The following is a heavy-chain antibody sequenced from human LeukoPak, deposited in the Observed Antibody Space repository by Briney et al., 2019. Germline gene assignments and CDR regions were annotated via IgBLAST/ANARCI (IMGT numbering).Heavy chain of an antibody. Sequence: PSQTLSLTCTVSGGSISSGGYYWSWIRQHPGKGLEWIGYIYYSGSTYYNPSLKSRVTISVDTSKNQFSLKLSSVTAADTAVYYCAAGLLEWLLEPRGAFDIWGQGTMVTVSS. D-gene: IGHD3-3*01. CDR2: IYYSGST. J-gene: IGHJ3*02. CDR1: GGSISSGGYY. CDR3: AAGLLEWLLEPRGAFDI. V-gene: IGHV4-31*03.